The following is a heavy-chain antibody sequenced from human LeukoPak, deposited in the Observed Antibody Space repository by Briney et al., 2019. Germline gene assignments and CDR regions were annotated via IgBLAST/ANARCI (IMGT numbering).Heavy chain of an antibody. Sequence: SVKVSCKASGGTFSSYAISWVRQAPGQGLEWMGGIIPIFGTANYAQKFQGRVTITADESTSTAYMELSSLRSEDTAVYYCASSAPPMVQGPRNYYYYYMDVWGKGTTVTISS. J-gene: IGHJ6*03. V-gene: IGHV1-69*13. CDR2: IIPIFGTA. CDR3: ASSAPPMVQGPRNYYYYYMDV. CDR1: GGTFSSYA. D-gene: IGHD3-10*01.